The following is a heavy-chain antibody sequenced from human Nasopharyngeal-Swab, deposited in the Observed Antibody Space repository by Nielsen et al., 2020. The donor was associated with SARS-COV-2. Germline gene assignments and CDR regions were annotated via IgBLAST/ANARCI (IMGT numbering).Heavy chain of an antibody. CDR1: GFTFSSYW. Sequence: ESLKISCAASGFTFSSYWMSWVRQAPGKGLEWVANIKQDGSEKYYVDSVKGRFTISRDNAKNSLYLQMNSLRAEDTALYYFSLFSPLFLFFDYWGQGTLVTVSS. D-gene: IGHD2/OR15-2a*01. CDR2: IKQDGSEK. CDR3: SLFSPLFLFFDY. V-gene: IGHV3-7*03. J-gene: IGHJ4*02.